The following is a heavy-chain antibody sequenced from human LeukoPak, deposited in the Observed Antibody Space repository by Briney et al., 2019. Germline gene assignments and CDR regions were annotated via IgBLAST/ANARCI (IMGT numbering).Heavy chain of an antibody. Sequence: SVKVSCKASGYTFTSYDINWVRQATGQGLEWMGGIIPIFGTANYAQKFQGRVTITADESTSTAYMELSSLRSEDTAVYYCARVVGGVAVAGYDYWGQGTLVTVSS. CDR1: GYTFTSYD. D-gene: IGHD6-19*01. V-gene: IGHV1-69*13. CDR3: ARVVGGVAVAGYDY. CDR2: IIPIFGTA. J-gene: IGHJ4*02.